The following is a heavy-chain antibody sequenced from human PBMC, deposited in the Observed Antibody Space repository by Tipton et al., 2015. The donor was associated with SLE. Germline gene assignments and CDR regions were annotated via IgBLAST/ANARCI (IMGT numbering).Heavy chain of an antibody. CDR3: ARRLTRYSGYDYFDY. CDR2: IYYSGST. V-gene: IGHV4-59*08. Sequence: TLSLTCTVSGGSISSYYWSWIRQPPGKGLEWIGYIYYSGSTNYNPSLKSRVTISVDTSKNQFSLKLSSVTAADMAVYYCARRLTRYSGYDYFDYWGQGTLFTVSS. D-gene: IGHD5-12*01. CDR1: GGSISSYY. J-gene: IGHJ4*02.